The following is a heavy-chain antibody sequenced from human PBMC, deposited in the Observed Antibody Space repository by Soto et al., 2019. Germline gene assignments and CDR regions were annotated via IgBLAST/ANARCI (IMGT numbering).Heavy chain of an antibody. D-gene: IGHD6-19*01. Sequence: GGSLRLSCAASGFAFSSYTMSWVRQTPGKGLEWVSSISASGGSTYYGDSLKGRFTISRDNSKNTLNLHIKSLGVEDSAVYYCAKDRGGFARGWEYYDFWGQGTQVIV. J-gene: IGHJ4*02. CDR2: ISASGGST. V-gene: IGHV3-23*01. CDR1: GFAFSSYT. CDR3: AKDRGGFARGWEYYDF.